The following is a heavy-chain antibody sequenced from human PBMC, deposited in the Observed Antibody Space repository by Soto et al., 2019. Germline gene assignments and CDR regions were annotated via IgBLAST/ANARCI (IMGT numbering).Heavy chain of an antibody. CDR2: ISYDGSNK. J-gene: IGHJ6*02. V-gene: IGHV3-30-3*01. CDR3: ARDIAAGSGYYYYGMDV. CDR1: GFTFSSYA. D-gene: IGHD6-19*01. Sequence: PGGSLRLSCAASGFTFSSYAMHWVRQAPGKGLEWVAVISYDGSNKYYADSVKGRFTISRDNSKNTLYLQMNSLRAEDTAVYYCARDIAAGSGYYYYGMDVWGQGTTVTVSS.